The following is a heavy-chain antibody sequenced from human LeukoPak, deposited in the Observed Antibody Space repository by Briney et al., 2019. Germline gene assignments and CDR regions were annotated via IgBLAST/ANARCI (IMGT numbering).Heavy chain of an antibody. D-gene: IGHD2-2*01. CDR2: ISGDGGST. V-gene: IGHV3-23*01. J-gene: IGHJ4*02. CDR1: GFTFSTYA. CDR3: AKRPDCSTTNCFRFEY. Sequence: GESLRLSCAASGFTFSTYAMSWVRQAPGQGLEWVSSISGDGGSTYYAESVKGRFTISRDNSKNTLYLQMNSLRAEDTAVYYCAKRPDCSTTNCFRFEYWGQGTLVTVSS.